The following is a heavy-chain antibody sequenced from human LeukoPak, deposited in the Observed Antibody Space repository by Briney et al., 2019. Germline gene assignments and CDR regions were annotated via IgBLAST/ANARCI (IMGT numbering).Heavy chain of an antibody. V-gene: IGHV1-2*02. J-gene: IGHJ4*02. D-gene: IGHD1-26*01. CDR3: ARDWGLVGATSPFGY. CDR1: GYIFTGYY. CDR2: INPNSGGT. Sequence: ASVKVSCKASGYIFTGYYLHWVRQAPGQGLEWMGWINPNSGGTIYAQKFQGRVTMTRDTSISTAYMELNSLRSDDTAVYYCARDWGLVGATSPFGYWGQGTLVSVSS.